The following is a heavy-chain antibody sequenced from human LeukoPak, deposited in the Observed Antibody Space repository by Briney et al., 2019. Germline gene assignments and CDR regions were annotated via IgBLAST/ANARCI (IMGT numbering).Heavy chain of an antibody. J-gene: IGHJ4*02. Sequence: GESLKISCKGSGYRFTSYWIGWVRQMPGKGLEWMGIIYPGDSDTRYSPSFQGQVTNSADKSISTAYLQWSSLKAWDTAMYYCARPEEHYDILTGGSLDYWGQGTLVTVSS. CDR2: IYPGDSDT. CDR1: GYRFTSYW. V-gene: IGHV5-51*01. CDR3: ARPEEHYDILTGGSLDY. D-gene: IGHD3-9*01.